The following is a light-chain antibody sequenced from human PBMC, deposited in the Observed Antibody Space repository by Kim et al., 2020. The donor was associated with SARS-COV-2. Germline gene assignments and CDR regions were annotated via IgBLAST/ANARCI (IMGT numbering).Light chain of an antibody. J-gene: IGLJ3*02. CDR1: TGAVTSGHD. V-gene: IGLV7-46*01. Sequence: PGGTVTLTCGSSTGAVTSGHDPYCFQQNPGQAPRTLIYHTSNKQSWTPARFSGSLVGGKAALTLSGAQPEDEAEYYCLLSYSGARVFGGGTQLTVL. CDR2: HTS. CDR3: LLSYSGARV.